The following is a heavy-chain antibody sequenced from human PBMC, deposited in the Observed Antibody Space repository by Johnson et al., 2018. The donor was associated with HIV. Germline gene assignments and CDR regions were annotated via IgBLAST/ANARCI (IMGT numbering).Heavy chain of an antibody. Sequence: QVQLVESGGGLVQPGGSLRLSCAASGFTFSSYGMHWVRQAPGKGLARVAFIRYDGSNKYYADSVKGRFTISRDNSKNTLYLQMNSLIAEDTAVYYCAKDGGSYGGAFDIWGQGTMVTVSS. CDR1: GFTFSSYG. J-gene: IGHJ3*02. D-gene: IGHD1-26*01. CDR3: AKDGGSYGGAFDI. V-gene: IGHV3-30*02. CDR2: IRYDGSNK.